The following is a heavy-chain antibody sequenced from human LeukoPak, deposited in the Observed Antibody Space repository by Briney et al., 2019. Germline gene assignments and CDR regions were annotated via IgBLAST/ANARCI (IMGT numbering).Heavy chain of an antibody. CDR3: ARDREGYYYDSSGYYGY. J-gene: IGHJ4*02. CDR2: INPNSGGT. Sequence: ASVKVSCKASGYTFTGYYMHWVRQAPGQGLEWMGWINPNSGGTNYAQKFQGRVTMTRDTSISTAYMELSRLRSDDTAVYYCARDREGYYYDSSGYYGYWGQGTLVTVPS. V-gene: IGHV1-2*02. CDR1: GYTFTGYY. D-gene: IGHD3-22*01.